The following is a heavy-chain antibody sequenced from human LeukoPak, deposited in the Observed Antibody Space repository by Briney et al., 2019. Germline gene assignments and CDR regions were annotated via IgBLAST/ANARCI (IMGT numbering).Heavy chain of an antibody. V-gene: IGHV1-18*01. J-gene: IGHJ4*02. CDR2: ISAYNGNT. Sequence: GASVKVSCKTSGGSLSNYGISWVRQAPGQGFEWMGWISAYNGNTNYAQKLQGRVTMTTDTSTSTAYMELRSLRSDDTAVYYCARDLKPTPRGFLGGSRLWGQGTLVTVSS. CDR3: ARDLKPTPRGFLGGSRL. D-gene: IGHD2-15*01. CDR1: GGSLSNYG.